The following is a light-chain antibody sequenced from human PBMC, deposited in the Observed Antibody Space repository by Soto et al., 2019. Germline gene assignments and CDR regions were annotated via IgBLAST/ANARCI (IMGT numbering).Light chain of an antibody. Sequence: TQSPATLSLSPGGRATLSCRASQTISSWLAWYQQKPGKAPKLLIYKASTLKSGVPSRFSGSGSGTEFTLTISSLQPDDFATYYCQHYNSYSEAFGQGTKVELK. CDR2: KAS. V-gene: IGKV1-5*03. CDR1: QTISSW. CDR3: QHYNSYSEA. J-gene: IGKJ1*01.